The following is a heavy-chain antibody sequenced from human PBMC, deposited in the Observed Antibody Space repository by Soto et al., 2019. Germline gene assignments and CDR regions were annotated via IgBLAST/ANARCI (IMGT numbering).Heavy chain of an antibody. CDR1: GASVSSGSYY. CDR3: AKTYYDFWSGSYYFYFDL. D-gene: IGHD3-3*01. V-gene: IGHV4-61*01. Sequence: QVQLQESGPGLVKPSETLSLTCSVAGASVSSGSYYWSWIRQPPGKGLEWIGYIYNSESTKYNPSLNSRVTISVDTSKNQFSLTLSSVTAADTAVYYCAKTYYDFWSGSYYFYFDLWGRGTLVTVSS. CDR2: IYNSEST. J-gene: IGHJ2*01.